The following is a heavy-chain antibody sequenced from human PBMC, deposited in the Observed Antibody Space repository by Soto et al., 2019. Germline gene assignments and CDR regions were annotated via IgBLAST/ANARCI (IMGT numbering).Heavy chain of an antibody. Sequence: PSETLSLTCTVSGGSFKSGGYSWSRRRQPTGKGLEWIGYVHNTRRTSYNPSLKSRVSISMDTSKNQFFLNLDSVTAADTAVYFCARDFDYFPSWGQGTLVS. CDR3: ARDFDYFPS. CDR1: GGSFKSGGYS. V-gene: IGHV4-61*08. CDR2: VHNTRRT. D-gene: IGHD3-3*01. J-gene: IGHJ4*02.